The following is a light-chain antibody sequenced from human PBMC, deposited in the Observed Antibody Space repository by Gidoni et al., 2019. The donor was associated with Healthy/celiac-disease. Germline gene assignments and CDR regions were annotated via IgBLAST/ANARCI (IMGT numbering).Light chain of an antibody. J-gene: IGLJ2*01. CDR1: SSNIGSNT. Sequence: HRVTISCSGSSSNIGSNTVNWYQQLPGTAPKLLIYSNNQRPSGVPDRFSGSKSGTSASLAISGLQSEDEADYYCAAWDDSLNGVVFGGGTKLTVL. V-gene: IGLV1-44*01. CDR3: AAWDDSLNGVV. CDR2: SNN.